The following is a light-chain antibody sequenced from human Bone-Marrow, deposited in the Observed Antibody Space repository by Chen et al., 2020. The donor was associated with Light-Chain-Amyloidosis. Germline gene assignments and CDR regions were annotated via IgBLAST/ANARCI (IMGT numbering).Light chain of an antibody. CDR1: QSVSSSY. J-gene: IGKJ4*01. Sequence: EIVLTQSPGTLSLSPGERATLSCRASQSVSSSYLAWYQQKPGQAPILLIYGSSSRATGIPDRFTGSGYGTDFTLTINRLEPEDFAMYYCQQYGTSQLTFGGGTKVEIK. CDR2: GSS. CDR3: QQYGTSQLT. V-gene: IGKV3-20*01.